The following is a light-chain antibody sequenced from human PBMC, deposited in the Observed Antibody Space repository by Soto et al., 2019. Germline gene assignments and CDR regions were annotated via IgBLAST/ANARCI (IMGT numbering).Light chain of an antibody. Sequence: QSALAQPASVSGSPGQSITISCTGTSSDVGRYNYVAWYQQHPGKAPKVLIFEVSNRPSGVSSRFSGSKSGNTASLNISGLQAEDEADYYCSSYATSSTLVFGTGTRSPS. CDR3: SSYATSSTLV. CDR2: EVS. J-gene: IGLJ1*01. V-gene: IGLV2-14*01. CDR1: SSDVGRYNY.